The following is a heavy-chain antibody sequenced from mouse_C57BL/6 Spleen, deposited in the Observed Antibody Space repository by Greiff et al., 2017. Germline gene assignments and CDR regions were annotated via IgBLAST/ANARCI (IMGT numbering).Heavy chain of an antibody. Sequence: EVKLQESGPELVKPGASVKISCKASGYSFTGYFMNWVKQSHGKSLEWIGRINPYNGDTFYNQKFKGKATLTVDKSSSTAHMELLSLTSENLAVYYCTKYSTYAMDYWGQGTSVTVSS. CDR1: GYSFTGYF. CDR3: TKYSTYAMDY. J-gene: IGHJ4*01. CDR2: INPYNGDT. D-gene: IGHD2-5*01. V-gene: IGHV1-37*01.